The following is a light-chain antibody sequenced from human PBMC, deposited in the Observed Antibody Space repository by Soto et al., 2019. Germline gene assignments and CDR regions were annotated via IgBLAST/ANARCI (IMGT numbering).Light chain of an antibody. V-gene: IGLV2-14*01. CDR2: EVT. CDR3: SSCATSGTTVI. J-gene: IGLJ2*01. Sequence: QSVLTQPDSVSGAPGQSITISCTGTNNDVGAYPYVSWYQHHPGTAPTLIIYEVTNRPSGISDRFSGFKSGNTASLTISGLQAEDESDYYCSSCATSGTTVIFGGGTKVTVL. CDR1: NNDVGAYPY.